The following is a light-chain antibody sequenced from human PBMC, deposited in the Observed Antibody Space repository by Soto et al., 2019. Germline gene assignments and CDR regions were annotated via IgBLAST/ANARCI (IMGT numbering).Light chain of an antibody. V-gene: IGKV1-5*03. Sequence: DIQMTQSPSTLSASVGDRVTITCRASQRVSGWLAWYQQKSGKAPKLLIYEVSKLASWVPSRFGGSESATDFTLTINSLQPDDSATYYCQQYNNQYTFGQGTKVDIK. J-gene: IGKJ2*01. CDR1: QRVSGW. CDR3: QQYNNQYT. CDR2: EVS.